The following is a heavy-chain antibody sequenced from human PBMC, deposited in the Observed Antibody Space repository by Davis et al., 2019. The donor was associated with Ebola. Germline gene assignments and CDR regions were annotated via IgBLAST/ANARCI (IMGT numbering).Heavy chain of an antibody. CDR2: IKPDEGEK. Sequence: GGSLRLSCAASGFTFSSYWMSWVRQAPGKGPEWVAIIKPDEGEKYYVDSVKGRFTISRDNAKNSLFLQMDSLRDEDTALYYCASGDGRGRSYDMDVWGQGTTVTVSS. D-gene: IGHD3/OR15-3a*01. CDR3: ASGDGRGRSYDMDV. V-gene: IGHV3-7*03. CDR1: GFTFSSYW. J-gene: IGHJ6*02.